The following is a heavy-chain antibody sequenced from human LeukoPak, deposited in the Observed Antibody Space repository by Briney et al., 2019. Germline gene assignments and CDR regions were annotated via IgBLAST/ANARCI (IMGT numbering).Heavy chain of an antibody. CDR2: INAGNGNT. D-gene: IGHD3-10*01. Sequence: ASVKVSCKASGYTFTSYAMHWVRQAPGQRLEWMGWINAGNGNTKYSQKFQGRVTITRDTSASPAYMGLSSLRSEDTAVYYCARQPIITMVRGVILIDYYYYGMDVWGQGTTVTVSS. V-gene: IGHV1-3*01. J-gene: IGHJ6*02. CDR3: ARQPIITMVRGVILIDYYYYGMDV. CDR1: GYTFTSYA.